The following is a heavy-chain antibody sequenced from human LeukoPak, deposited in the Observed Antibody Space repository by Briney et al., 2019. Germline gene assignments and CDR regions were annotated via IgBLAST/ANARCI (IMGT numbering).Heavy chain of an antibody. CDR2: ISGYNGNT. J-gene: IGHJ4*02. CDR3: ARGDYGSNPDY. V-gene: IGHV1-18*01. D-gene: IGHD4-23*01. Sequence: ASVKVSCKASGYTFTTYGITWVRRAPGQGLEWMGWISGYNGNTIYAQKLQGRVTMTTDTSTSTAYMGLRSLRSDDTAVYYCARGDYGSNPDYWGQGTLVTVSS. CDR1: GYTFTTYG.